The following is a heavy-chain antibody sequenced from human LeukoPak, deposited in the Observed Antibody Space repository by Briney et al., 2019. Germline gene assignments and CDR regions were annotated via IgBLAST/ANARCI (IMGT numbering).Heavy chain of an antibody. CDR1: GGSISSSSYY. D-gene: IGHD5-12*01. V-gene: IGHV4-39*07. CDR2: IYYSGST. J-gene: IGHJ4*02. Sequence: SETLSLTCTVSGGSISSSSYYWGWIRQPPGKGLEWIGSIYYSGSTYCNPSLKSRVTISVDTSKNQFSLKLSSVTAADTAVYYCARHGGQWLLRYHLDYWGQGTLVTVSS. CDR3: ARHGGQWLLRYHLDY.